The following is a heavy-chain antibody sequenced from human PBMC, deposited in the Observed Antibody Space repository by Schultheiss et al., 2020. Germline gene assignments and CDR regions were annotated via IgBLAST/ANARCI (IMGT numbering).Heavy chain of an antibody. CDR2: INHTGST. CDR1: GGSSGGNS. J-gene: IGHJ6*02. CDR3: AADLDNGAASGSYMRGYYYYYGMDV. V-gene: IGHV4-34*01. D-gene: IGHD1-26*01. Sequence: CGSLRLSCPVNGGSSGGNSWSWIRKPQGKGLEWIGEINHTGSTNYNPSLKSRVTISVDTSKNQFSLKLSSVTAADTAVYYCAADLDNGAASGSYMRGYYYYYGMDVWGQGTTVTVSS.